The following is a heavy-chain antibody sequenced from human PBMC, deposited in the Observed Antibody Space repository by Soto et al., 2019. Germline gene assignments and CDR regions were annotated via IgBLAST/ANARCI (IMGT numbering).Heavy chain of an antibody. CDR1: GDSINYYY. Sequence: QVQLQESGPGLVKPSETLSLTCSVSGDSINYYYWNWIRQPPGRGLEWIGNIYYSGSNNYNPSLKSRVTLSIDTSKNQFSLKLNSVTAADTAVYYCARHSSTRGDDLWFDPWGQGTLVTVSS. J-gene: IGHJ5*02. D-gene: IGHD5-12*01. V-gene: IGHV4-59*08. CDR3: ARHSSTRGDDLWFDP. CDR2: IYYSGSN.